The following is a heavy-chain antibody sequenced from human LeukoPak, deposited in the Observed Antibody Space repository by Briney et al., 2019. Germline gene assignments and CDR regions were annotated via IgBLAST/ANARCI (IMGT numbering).Heavy chain of an antibody. CDR3: ARGPTMKRWYDN. CDR1: GFSISRNW. J-gene: IGHJ4*02. CDR2: IKQDGSEK. Sequence: GGSLRLSCAASGFSISRNWMSWVRQAPGKGLEWVANIKQDGSEKYYVDSVKGRFTIYRDNAKNSLYLQMDSLRAEDTAVYYCARGPTMKRWYDNWGQGTPVTVS. D-gene: IGHD5-24*01. V-gene: IGHV3-7*01.